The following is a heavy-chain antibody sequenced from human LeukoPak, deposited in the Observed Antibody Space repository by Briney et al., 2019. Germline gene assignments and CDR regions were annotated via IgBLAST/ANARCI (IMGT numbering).Heavy chain of an antibody. CDR2: ISGSGGST. Sequence: GGSLRLSCAASGFTFSSYAMSWVRQAPGKGLEWVSAISGSGGSTYYADSVKGRFTISRDNSRNTLYLQMNSLRAEDTAVYYCAKDLGYSSGWYFGYWGQGTLVTVSS. J-gene: IGHJ4*02. CDR1: GFTFSSYA. D-gene: IGHD6-19*01. CDR3: AKDLGYSSGWYFGY. V-gene: IGHV3-23*01.